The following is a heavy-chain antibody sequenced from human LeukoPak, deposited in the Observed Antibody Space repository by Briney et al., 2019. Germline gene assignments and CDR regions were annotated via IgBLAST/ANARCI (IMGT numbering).Heavy chain of an antibody. Sequence: GGSLRLSCAVSGFTFSSYAMGWVRQAPGKGLEWLANILPDGSQKYYVDSVKGRFTISRDNPKNSLYLQINNLRAEDTAVYYCGRLAHNAWYAIDFWGQGTLVTVSS. CDR1: GFTFSSYA. D-gene: IGHD2-2*01. CDR3: GRLAHNAWYAIDF. CDR2: ILPDGSQK. V-gene: IGHV3-7*01. J-gene: IGHJ4*02.